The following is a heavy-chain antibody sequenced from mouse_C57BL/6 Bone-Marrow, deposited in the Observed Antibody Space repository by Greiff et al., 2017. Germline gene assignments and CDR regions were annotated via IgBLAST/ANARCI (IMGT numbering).Heavy chain of an antibody. D-gene: IGHD1-1*01. Sequence: EVQLQQSGPVLVKPGASVKMSCKASGYTFTDYYMNWVKQSHGKSLEWIGVINPYNGGTSYNQKFKGKATLTVDKSSSTAYMELNSLTSEDSAVYYCARFYYYGSSYAYWGQGTLVTVSA. CDR3: ARFYYYGSSYAY. J-gene: IGHJ3*01. V-gene: IGHV1-19*01. CDR1: GYTFTDYY. CDR2: INPYNGGT.